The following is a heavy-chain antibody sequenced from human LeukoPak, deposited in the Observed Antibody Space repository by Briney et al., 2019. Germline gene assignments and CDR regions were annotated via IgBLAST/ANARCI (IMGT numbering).Heavy chain of an antibody. V-gene: IGHV3-23*01. J-gene: IGHJ4*02. CDR1: GFTFSRYA. D-gene: IGHD4-17*01. CDR2: ISGSGGST. CDR3: ARASYDYGEHFDY. Sequence: GGSLRLSCAASGFTFSRYAMSWVRQAPGKGLEWVSGISGSGGSTYYADSVKGRFTISRDNSKNTLYLQMNSLRAEDTAVYYCARASYDYGEHFDYWGQGTLVTVSS.